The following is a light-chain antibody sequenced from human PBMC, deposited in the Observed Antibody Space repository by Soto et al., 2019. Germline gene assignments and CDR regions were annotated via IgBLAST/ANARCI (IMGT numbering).Light chain of an antibody. V-gene: IGKV1-12*01. CDR1: QHVSSW. CDR3: QQTNIFPYT. CDR2: AAS. J-gene: IGKJ2*01. Sequence: DIQMTQSPSSVSASVGDRVTITCRASQHVSSWLAWFQHKPGKAPKSLIYAASSLQSGVPSRFSGSGSGTHITLTISRLQPEDFATYYCQQTNIFPYTFGQGTNLEIK.